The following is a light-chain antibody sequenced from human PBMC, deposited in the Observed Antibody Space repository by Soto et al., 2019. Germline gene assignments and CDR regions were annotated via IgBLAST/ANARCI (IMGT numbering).Light chain of an antibody. CDR2: GAS. CDR3: QQYGRP. Sequence: EIVLTQSPGTLSLSPGERATLSCRASQSVTSDYLDWYQQKPGQAPRLLIHGASSRATGIPDRFSGSGSGTDFTLTISRLEPEDFAVYYCQQYGRPFGQGTKVEIK. V-gene: IGKV3-20*01. J-gene: IGKJ1*01. CDR1: QSVTSDY.